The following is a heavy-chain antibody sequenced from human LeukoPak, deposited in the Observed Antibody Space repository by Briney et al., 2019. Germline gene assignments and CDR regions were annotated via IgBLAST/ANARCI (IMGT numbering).Heavy chain of an antibody. D-gene: IGHD3-16*01. J-gene: IGHJ4*02. CDR2: ISRDSSNI. V-gene: IGHV3-48*02. CDR1: GFSLSDYS. CDR3: ARESYWGSSGKGFDY. Sequence: GGSLRLSCAASGFSLSDYSMNWVRQAPGKRLQWVSYISRDSSNIYYEDSVKGRFSISRDNAKSSLYLQINSLRDEDTAVYYCARESYWGSSGKGFDYWGQGTLVIVSS.